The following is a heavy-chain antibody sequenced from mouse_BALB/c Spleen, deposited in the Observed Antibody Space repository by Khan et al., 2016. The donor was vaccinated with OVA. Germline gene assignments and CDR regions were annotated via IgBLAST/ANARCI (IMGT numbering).Heavy chain of an antibody. CDR1: GFNIKDTY. CDR2: VNPAIGIF. Sequence: VQLQQSGAELVKSGASDKLSCTVSGFNIKDTYIHWVKQRHEQGRERIGRVNPAIGIFRYDPKFKDKATLTTDTSSNTAHLQLSSLTSEETAVHSDISPNWFVESGHANLVT. V-gene: IGHV14-3*02. J-gene: IGHJ3*02. D-gene: IGHD1-1*01. CDR3: ISPNWFVE.